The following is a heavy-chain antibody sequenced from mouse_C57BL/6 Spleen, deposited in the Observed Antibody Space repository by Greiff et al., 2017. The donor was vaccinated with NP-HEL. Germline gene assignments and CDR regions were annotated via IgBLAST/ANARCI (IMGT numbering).Heavy chain of an antibody. CDR1: GYTFTSYG. D-gene: IGHD1-1*01. Sequence: QVQLQQSGAELARPGASVKLSCKASGYTFTSYGISWVKQRTGQGLEWIGEIYPRSGNTYYNEKFKGKATLTADKSSSTAYMELRSLTSEDSAVYFCAKEGGDYYGSPYAMDYWGQGTSVTVSS. CDR3: AKEGGDYYGSPYAMDY. V-gene: IGHV1-81*01. CDR2: IYPRSGNT. J-gene: IGHJ4*01.